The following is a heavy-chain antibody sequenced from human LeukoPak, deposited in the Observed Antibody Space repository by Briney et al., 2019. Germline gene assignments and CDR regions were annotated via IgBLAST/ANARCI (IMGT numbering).Heavy chain of an antibody. D-gene: IGHD4-17*01. Sequence: GGSLRLSCAASGFTFSSYWMHWVRQAPGKGLVWVSRINSDGSSTSYADSVKGRFTLSRDNSKNTLYLQMNSLRAEDTAVYYCAKEIYGDSTGGRFQQWGQGTLVTVSS. CDR1: GFTFSSYW. J-gene: IGHJ1*01. CDR2: INSDGSST. CDR3: AKEIYGDSTGGRFQQ. V-gene: IGHV3-74*01.